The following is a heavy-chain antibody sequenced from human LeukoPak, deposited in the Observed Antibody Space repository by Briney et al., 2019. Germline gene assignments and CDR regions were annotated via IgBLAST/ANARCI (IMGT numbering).Heavy chain of an antibody. CDR3: AREVKAMIVVENAFDI. CDR1: GFTFSSYG. J-gene: IGHJ3*02. CDR2: ISSSSSNI. D-gene: IGHD3-22*01. V-gene: IGHV3-48*01. Sequence: GGSLRLSCAASGFTFSSYGMHWVRQAPGKGLEWVSYISSSSSNIYYADSVKGRFNISRDNAKNSLYLQMNSLRAEDTAVYYCAREVKAMIVVENAFDIWGQGTMVTVSS.